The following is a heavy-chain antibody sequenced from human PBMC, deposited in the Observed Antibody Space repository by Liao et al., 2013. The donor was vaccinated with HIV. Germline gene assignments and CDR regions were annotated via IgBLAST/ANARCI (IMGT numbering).Heavy chain of an antibody. CDR1: GGSISSSSYY. Sequence: HLQLQESGPGLVKPSETLSLICSVSGGSISSSSYYWGWVRQPPGTGLEWHGNIYHNGSPYYNPSLKSRVTMSVDTSKDQFSLRLTSVTAADTAVYYCARGPRGTVAGPVRLDYWGQGTLVTVSS. CDR2: IYHNGSP. V-gene: IGHV4-39*07. CDR3: ARGPRGTVAGPVRLDY. J-gene: IGHJ4*02. D-gene: IGHD6-19*01.